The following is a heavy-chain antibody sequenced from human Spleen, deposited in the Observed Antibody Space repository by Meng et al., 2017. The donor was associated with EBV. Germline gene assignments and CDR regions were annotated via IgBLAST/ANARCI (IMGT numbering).Heavy chain of an antibody. CDR2: IYQSGSA. CDR3: ARGGGYGDYEGWFDP. J-gene: IGHJ5*02. V-gene: IGHV4-30-2*01. Sequence: GSGLVKPSQTLSPTCAVSGDSINNGGYSWSWIRQPPGKGLDWIGYIYQSGSAYYNPSLKSRVTMSVDMSKNQFSLKLTSVTAADTAVYYCARGGGYGDYEGWFDPWGQGTLVTVSS. CDR1: GDSINNGGYS. D-gene: IGHD4-17*01.